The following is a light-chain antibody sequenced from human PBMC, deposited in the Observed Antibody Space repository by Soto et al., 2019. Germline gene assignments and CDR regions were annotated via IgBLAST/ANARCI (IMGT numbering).Light chain of an antibody. V-gene: IGKV1-5*03. CDR3: QQYNTYPGT. CDR2: KAS. Sequence: DIQMTQSPSTLSASVGDRVTITCRASQSISNWLAWYQQKPGKAPKLLIYKASSLESGVPSTFSGSRSGTEFTLTISSLLPDDFATYYCQQYNTYPGTFGQGTKLDIK. CDR1: QSISNW. J-gene: IGKJ2*01.